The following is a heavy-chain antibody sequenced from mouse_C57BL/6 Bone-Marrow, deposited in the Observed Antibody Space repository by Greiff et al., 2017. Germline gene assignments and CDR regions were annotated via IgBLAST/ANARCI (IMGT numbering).Heavy chain of an antibody. CDR1: GFNIKDDY. CDR2: IDPENGDT. V-gene: IGHV14-4*01. J-gene: IGHJ2*01. D-gene: IGHD3-2*02. Sequence: VQLQQSGAELVRPGASVKLSCTASGFNIKDDYMHWVKQRPEQGLEWIGWIDPENGDTEYASKFQGKATITADTSSNTAYLQLSSLTSEDTAVYYCTTAFRQLRLRGVDYWGQGTTLTVSS. CDR3: TTAFRQLRLRGVDY.